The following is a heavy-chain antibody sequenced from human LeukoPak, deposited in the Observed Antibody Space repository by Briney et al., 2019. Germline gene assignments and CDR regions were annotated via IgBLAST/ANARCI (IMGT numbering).Heavy chain of an antibody. CDR2: ISSSGSTI. CDR1: GFIFSSYS. J-gene: IGHJ4*02. CDR3: ARDMIRGVIKN. V-gene: IGHV3-48*04. Sequence: GGSLRLSCAASGFIFSSYSMNWVRQAPGKGLEWVSYISSSGSTIYYADSVKGRFTVSRDNAKNRLYMQMNSLRVEDTAVYYCARDMIRGVIKNWGQGTLVTVSS. D-gene: IGHD3-10*01.